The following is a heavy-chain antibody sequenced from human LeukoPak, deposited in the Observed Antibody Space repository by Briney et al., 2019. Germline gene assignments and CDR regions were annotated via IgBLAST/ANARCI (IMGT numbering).Heavy chain of an antibody. D-gene: IGHD6-19*01. J-gene: IGHJ3*02. V-gene: IGHV4-59*01. CDR2: IYYSGST. CDR1: GGSFSGYY. Sequence: SETLSLTCAVYGGSFSGYYWSWIRQPPGKGLEWIGYIYYSGSTNYNPSLKSRVTISVDTSKNQFSLKLSSVTAADTAVYYCARGSMEQWLVGGPDAFDIWGQGTMVTVSS. CDR3: ARGSMEQWLVGGPDAFDI.